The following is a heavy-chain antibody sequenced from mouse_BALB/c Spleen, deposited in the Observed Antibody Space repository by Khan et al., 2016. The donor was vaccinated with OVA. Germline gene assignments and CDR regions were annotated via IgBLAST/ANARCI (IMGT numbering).Heavy chain of an antibody. Sequence: QVQLKQSGPGLVQPSQSLSITCTVSGFSLSTYGIHWVRQSPGKGLEWLGLIWSGGNTDYNAAFISRLTISKDNSKSQVFFTMNSLQTDDTAIYSCARNSYMYDFTYWGQGTLVTVSA. CDR3: ARNSYMYDFTY. V-gene: IGHV2-2*01. J-gene: IGHJ3*01. CDR2: IWSGGNT. D-gene: IGHD2-14*01. CDR1: GFSLSTYG.